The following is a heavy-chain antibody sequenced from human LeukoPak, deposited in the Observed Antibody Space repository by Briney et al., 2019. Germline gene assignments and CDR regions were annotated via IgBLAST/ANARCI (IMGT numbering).Heavy chain of an antibody. V-gene: IGHV1-18*01. CDR1: GYTFNTFG. Sequence: ASVKVSCKASGYTFNTFGISWVRQAPGQGLEWMGWISGYNDNRDYAQKLQGRVTMTTDTSTSTAYMELRSLRSDDTAVYYCARSVAGSFDYWGQGTLVTVSS. CDR3: ARSVAGSFDY. J-gene: IGHJ4*02. CDR2: ISGYNDNR. D-gene: IGHD6-19*01.